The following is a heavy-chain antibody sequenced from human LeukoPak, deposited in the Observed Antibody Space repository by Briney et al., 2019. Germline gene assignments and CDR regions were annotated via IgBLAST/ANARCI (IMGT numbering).Heavy chain of an antibody. Sequence: GESLKISCKGSGYSFTSYWIGWVRQMPGKGLEWMGIIYPGDSDTRYSPSFQGQVTISADKSISTAYLQWSSLKASDTAMYYCARQLHSSSWPNWFDPWGKGTLVTVSS. J-gene: IGHJ5*02. CDR2: IYPGDSDT. D-gene: IGHD6-13*01. V-gene: IGHV5-51*01. CDR1: GYSFTSYW. CDR3: ARQLHSSSWPNWFDP.